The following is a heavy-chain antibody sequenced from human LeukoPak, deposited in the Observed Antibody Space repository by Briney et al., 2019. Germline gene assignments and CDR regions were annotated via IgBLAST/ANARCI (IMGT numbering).Heavy chain of an antibody. J-gene: IGHJ4*02. CDR3: AKHLGSHNFDY. V-gene: IGHV3-23*01. Sequence: PGGSLRLFCAASGFTFNGYAMSWLRQAPGKGLEWVSSISGSGANTYYANSVKGRFTVYRDNSKNTLYLQVNNLRAEDTAVYYCAKHLGSHNFDYWGQGTLVTVSS. CDR1: GFTFNGYA. D-gene: IGHD3-10*01. CDR2: ISGSGANT.